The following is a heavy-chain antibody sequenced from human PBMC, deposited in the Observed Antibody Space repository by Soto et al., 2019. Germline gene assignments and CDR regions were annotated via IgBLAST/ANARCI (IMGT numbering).Heavy chain of an antibody. Sequence: HPGGSLRLSCAASGFTFSSYAMYWVRQAPVKGLEWVAVISSSGSNKYYADSMRGRFTISRDNSKNTLYLQMNSLRPEDTDVYYCARDLVDRGRQLPYQYFYYYCMDVWGQGTTVTVSS. J-gene: IGHJ6*02. V-gene: IGHV3-30-3*01. CDR1: GFTFSSYA. D-gene: IGHD3-10*01. CDR3: ARDLVDRGRQLPYQYFYYYCMDV. CDR2: ISSSGSNK.